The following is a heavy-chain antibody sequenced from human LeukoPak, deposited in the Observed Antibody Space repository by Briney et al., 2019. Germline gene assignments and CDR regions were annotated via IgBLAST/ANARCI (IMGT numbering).Heavy chain of an antibody. V-gene: IGHV3-21*01. D-gene: IGHD3-10*01. CDR1: GFTFSSYA. J-gene: IGHJ4*02. Sequence: GGSLRLSCAASGFTFSSYAMHWVRQAPGKGLEWVSSISSSSSYIYYADSVKGRFTISRDNAKNSLYLQMNSLRAEDTAMYYCARERTQYYYGSGDFDYWGQGTLVTVSS. CDR3: ARERTQYYYGSGDFDY. CDR2: ISSSSSYI.